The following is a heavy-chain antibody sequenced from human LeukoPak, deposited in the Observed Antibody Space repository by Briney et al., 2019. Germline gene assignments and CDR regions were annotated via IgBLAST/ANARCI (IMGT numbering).Heavy chain of an antibody. CDR2: IRYDGSNK. J-gene: IGHJ3*02. V-gene: IGHV3-30*02. D-gene: IGHD3-22*01. Sequence: GGSLRLSCAASGFTFSSYGMHWVRQAPGKGLEWVAFIRYDGSNKYYADSVKGRFTISRDNSKNTLYLQMNSLRAEDTAVYYCAKDHRDSSGNLVDAFDIWGQGTMVTVSS. CDR1: GFTFSSYG. CDR3: AKDHRDSSGNLVDAFDI.